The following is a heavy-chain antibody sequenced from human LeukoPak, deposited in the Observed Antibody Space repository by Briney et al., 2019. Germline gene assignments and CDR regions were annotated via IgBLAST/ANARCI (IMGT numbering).Heavy chain of an antibody. J-gene: IGHJ6*02. D-gene: IGHD6-13*01. Sequence: PGGSLRLSCAASGFTFSSYWMHWVRQAPGKGLVWVSRINSDGSSTSYADSVKGRFTISRDNSKNTLYLQMNSLRAEDTAVYYCAKDSGYSSSWPDYYYYYYGMDVWGQGTTVTVSS. CDR1: GFTFSSYW. CDR3: AKDSGYSSSWPDYYYYYYGMDV. CDR2: INSDGSST. V-gene: IGHV3-74*01.